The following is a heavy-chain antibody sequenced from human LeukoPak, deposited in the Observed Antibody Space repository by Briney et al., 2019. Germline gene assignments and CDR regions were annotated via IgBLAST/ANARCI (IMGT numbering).Heavy chain of an antibody. D-gene: IGHD4-17*01. Sequence: SETLSLTCAVYGGSFSGYYWSWIRQPPGKGLEWIGEINHSGSTNYNPSLKSRVTISVDTSKNQFSLKLSSVTAADTAVYYCARRRGDYGDYYMDVWGKGTTVTVSS. J-gene: IGHJ6*03. CDR3: ARRRGDYGDYYMDV. CDR2: INHSGST. CDR1: GGSFSGYY. V-gene: IGHV4-34*01.